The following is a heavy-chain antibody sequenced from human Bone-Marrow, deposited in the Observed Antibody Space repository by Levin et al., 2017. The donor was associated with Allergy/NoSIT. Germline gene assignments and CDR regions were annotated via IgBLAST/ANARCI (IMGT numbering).Heavy chain of an antibody. Sequence: PGGSLRLSCAASGFTVSSNYMSWVRQAPGKGLEWVSVIYSGGNTYYPDSVKGRFTISRDNSKNTLYLQMNSLRAEDTAVYYCARKFYYGSESHGYFDYWGQGTLVTVSS. CDR2: IYSGGNT. J-gene: IGHJ4*02. V-gene: IGHV3-66*02. CDR1: GFTVSSNY. CDR3: ARKFYYGSESHGYFDY. D-gene: IGHD3-10*01.